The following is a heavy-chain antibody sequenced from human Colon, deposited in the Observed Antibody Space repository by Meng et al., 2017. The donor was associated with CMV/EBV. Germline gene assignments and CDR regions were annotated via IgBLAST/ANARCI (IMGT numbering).Heavy chain of an antibody. J-gene: IGHJ4*02. CDR1: GFTFRSKW. V-gene: IGHV3-74*01. CDR3: ASRDY. Sequence: EGDLARAGWGPVQLGGSMRLSCSASGFTFRSKWMHWVRQGPGKGLVWVSRINTDGSTTYYADSVKGRFTISRDNAKNTLYLQMNSLRAEDTAVYYCASRDYWGQGTLVTVSS. CDR2: INTDGSTT.